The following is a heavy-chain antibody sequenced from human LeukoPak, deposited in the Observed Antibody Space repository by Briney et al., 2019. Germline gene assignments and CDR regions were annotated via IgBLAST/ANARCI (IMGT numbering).Heavy chain of an antibody. CDR3: ASGAYCSSTSCYNFGYFQH. CDR2: INPNSGGT. J-gene: IGHJ1*01. D-gene: IGHD2-2*02. CDR1: GYTFTGYY. Sequence: ASVKVSCKASGYTFTGYYMHWVRQAPGQGLEWMGWINPNSGGTNYARKFQGRVTMTRDTSISTAYMELSRLRSDDTAVYYCASGAYCSSTSCYNFGYFQHWGQGILVTVSS. V-gene: IGHV1-2*02.